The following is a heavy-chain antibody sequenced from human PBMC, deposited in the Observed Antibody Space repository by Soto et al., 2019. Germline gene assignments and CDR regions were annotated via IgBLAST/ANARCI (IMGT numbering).Heavy chain of an antibody. J-gene: IGHJ4*02. Sequence: QKYLVESGGGVVQPGGSLRLSCVASASIFSGYGMHWVRQAPGKGLEWVAVIWYDGSNKYYADSVKGRFTISRDNSKNMLYLQMDSLRAEDTAVYYCARDGIGGTVFRGFCDYWGQGTQVTVSP. V-gene: IGHV3-33*01. CDR1: ASIFSGYG. D-gene: IGHD1-7*01. CDR3: ARDGIGGTVFRGFCDY. CDR2: IWYDGSNK.